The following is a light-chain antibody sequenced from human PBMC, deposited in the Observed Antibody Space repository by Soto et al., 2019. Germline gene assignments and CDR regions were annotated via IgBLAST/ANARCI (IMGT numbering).Light chain of an antibody. Sequence: DSQMTQSPSTLSGSVGDRVAISCRASQTISSWLAWYQQKPGKAPKLLIYKASTLKSGVPSRFSGSGSGTEFTLTISSLQPDDFATYYCQRYATYSPTFGQGTKVDI. CDR2: KAS. V-gene: IGKV1-5*03. CDR1: QTISSW. CDR3: QRYATYSPT. J-gene: IGKJ1*01.